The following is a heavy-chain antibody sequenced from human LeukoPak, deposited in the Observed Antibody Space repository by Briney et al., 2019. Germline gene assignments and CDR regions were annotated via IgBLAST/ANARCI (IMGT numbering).Heavy chain of an antibody. CDR2: ISFNGGNS. D-gene: IGHD1-26*01. CDR1: GFAFSSYA. CDR3: VKVSGSYAYFDY. V-gene: IGHV3-64D*09. Sequence: PGGSLRLSCSASGFAFSSYAMHWVRQAPGKGLEYVSSISFNGGNSYYADSVKGRFTISRDNSKNTLDLEMGSLRAEDTAVYYCVKVSGSYAYFDYWGQGTLVTVSS. J-gene: IGHJ4*02.